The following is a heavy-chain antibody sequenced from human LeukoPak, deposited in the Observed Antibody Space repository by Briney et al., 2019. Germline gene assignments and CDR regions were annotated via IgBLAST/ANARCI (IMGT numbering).Heavy chain of an antibody. Sequence: ASVKVSCKASGYTFTSYNIAWVGQAPGQGLEWMGWISAYNGNTKYAQKLQGRVTMTTDTSTSTAYMELRSLRSDDTAVYYCARRFSSGWYRDEYHFDYWGQGTLVTVSS. J-gene: IGHJ4*02. CDR1: GYTFTSYN. CDR2: ISAYNGNT. V-gene: IGHV1-18*01. CDR3: ARRFSSGWYRDEYHFDY. D-gene: IGHD6-13*01.